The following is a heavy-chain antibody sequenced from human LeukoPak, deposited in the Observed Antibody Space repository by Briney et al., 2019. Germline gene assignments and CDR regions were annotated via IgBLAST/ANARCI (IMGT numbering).Heavy chain of an antibody. D-gene: IGHD3-16*02. CDR2: KSGSGGST. CDR3: AKSYDFVWGNYRSSYFDS. J-gene: IGHJ4*02. Sequence: GGSLRLSCAASGFAFYSYAMNWVRQAPGKGLEWVSGKSGSGGSTYVAGSVKGRFTTSRDNSKNTLYLQMDSLRVEDTAVYYCAKSYDFVWGNYRSSYFDSWGQGTLVTVSS. CDR1: GFAFYSYA. V-gene: IGHV3-23*01.